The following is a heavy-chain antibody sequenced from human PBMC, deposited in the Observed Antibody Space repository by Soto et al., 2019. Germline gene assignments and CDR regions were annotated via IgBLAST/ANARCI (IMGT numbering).Heavy chain of an antibody. J-gene: IGHJ6*03. Sequence: ASVKVSCKASGYTFTNYGISWVRQAPGQGLEWMGWISAYNGNTNYAQKLQGRVTMTTDTSTSTAYMELRSLRSDDTAVYYCARDHCSSTSCYSILDKYYYYMDVWGKGTTVTVSS. CDR3: ARDHCSSTSCYSILDKYYYYMDV. CDR1: GYTFTNYG. D-gene: IGHD2-2*01. CDR2: ISAYNGNT. V-gene: IGHV1-18*01.